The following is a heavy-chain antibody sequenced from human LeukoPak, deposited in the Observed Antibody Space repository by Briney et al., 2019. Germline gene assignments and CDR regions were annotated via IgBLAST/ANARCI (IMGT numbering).Heavy chain of an antibody. CDR2: IHYSGST. V-gene: IGHV4-59*01. CDR3: ARWGYFDSSAYFVVDY. J-gene: IGHJ4*02. D-gene: IGHD3-22*01. CDR1: GGSISRYY. Sequence: SETLSLTCAVSGGSISRYYWNWIRQPPGERVEWIGWIHYSGSTAYNPSLESRVTMTLDTSKNHISLKMTSVTAADTATYYCARWGYFDSSAYFVVDYWGQGVLVTVS.